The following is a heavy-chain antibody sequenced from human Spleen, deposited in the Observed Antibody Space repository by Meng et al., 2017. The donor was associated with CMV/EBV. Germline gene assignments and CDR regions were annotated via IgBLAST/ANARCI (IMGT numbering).Heavy chain of an antibody. V-gene: IGHV3-21*01. J-gene: IGHJ6*02. D-gene: IGHD2-2*01. Sequence: GGSLRLSCAASGFIFSNYRMKWFRQDPGKGPEWVSCISSSGNYIDQGDSLKGRLTISGDNAKKSLCLQMNSLRAEDTAVYYCARDYCSSTSCYLYYYYGMDVWGQGTTVTVSS. CDR2: ISSSGNYI. CDR3: ARDYCSSTSCYLYYYYGMDV. CDR1: GFIFSNYR.